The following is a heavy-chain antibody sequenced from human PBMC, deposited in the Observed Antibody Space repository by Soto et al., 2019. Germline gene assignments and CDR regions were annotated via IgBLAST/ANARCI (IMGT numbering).Heavy chain of an antibody. CDR2: ISSSSSTI. CDR1: GFTFSSYS. J-gene: IGHJ6*02. D-gene: IGHD1-26*01. Sequence: PGGSLRLSCAASGFTFSSYSMNWVRQAPGKGLEWVSYISSSSSTIYYADSVKGRFTISRDNAKNSLYLQMNSLRDEDTAVYYCARVSGSYFDYYYYGVDVWGQGTTVTVSS. CDR3: ARVSGSYFDYYYYGVDV. V-gene: IGHV3-48*02.